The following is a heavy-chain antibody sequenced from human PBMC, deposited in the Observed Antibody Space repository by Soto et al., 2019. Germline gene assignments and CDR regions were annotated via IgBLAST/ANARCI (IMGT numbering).Heavy chain of an antibody. V-gene: IGHV1-69*01. CDR3: ATPECSPLAPPRPFDF. CDR2: IIPFFGTR. CDR1: GGTFSSHT. D-gene: IGHD3-3*01. Sequence: QVQLVQSGAEVTKPGSSVTVSCRASGGTFSSHTISWLRQAPGQGLEWMGGIIPFFGTRNYAEKFQGRATITADESTSTAYMELSNLRFDDTAVYYWATPECSPLAPPRPFDFWGQGPLVTVSS. J-gene: IGHJ4*02.